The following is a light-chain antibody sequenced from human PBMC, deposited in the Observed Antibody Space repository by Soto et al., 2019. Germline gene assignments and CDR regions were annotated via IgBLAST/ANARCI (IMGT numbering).Light chain of an antibody. Sequence: QSVLTQPPSASGTPGQRVTISSAGNRFNVGRNAISWYQQVPGRAPKLVVFATEKRPSGVPDRFSGSASGASASLVINGIQSEDEADYYCAAWDDSLNRPQFGGGTKVTVL. CDR3: AAWDDSLNRPQ. J-gene: IGLJ2*01. CDR2: ATE. V-gene: IGLV1-44*01. CDR1: RFNVGRNA.